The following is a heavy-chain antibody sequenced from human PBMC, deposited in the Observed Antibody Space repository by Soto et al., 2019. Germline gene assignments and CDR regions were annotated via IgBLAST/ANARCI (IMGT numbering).Heavy chain of an antibody. CDR3: ARALTGTIHTHYFDS. CDR2: IYPGDSDT. D-gene: IGHD1-7*01. V-gene: IGHV5-51*01. Sequence: ESLTISFAGSGYGFSDYWIGLVRQMPGKGLEWMGIIYPGDSDTGYSPSFRGQVTISADKSVSTAYLQWSSLKASDTAIYYCARALTGTIHTHYFDSWGRGTLVTVSS. J-gene: IGHJ4*02. CDR1: GYGFSDYW.